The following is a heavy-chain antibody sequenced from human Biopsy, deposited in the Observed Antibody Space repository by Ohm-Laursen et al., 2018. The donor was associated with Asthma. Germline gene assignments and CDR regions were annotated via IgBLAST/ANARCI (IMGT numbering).Heavy chain of an antibody. Sequence: ATVKISCKTSGYTFNSAGITWVRQAPGQGLEWMGWISVYNGNTKVAQKLQDRVTMITDTSTSTAYMELRSMRSDDTAVYFCARAVDYSHYYGIDVWGQGTTATVS. CDR1: GYTFNSAG. D-gene: IGHD3-10*01. CDR2: ISVYNGNT. CDR3: ARAVDYSHYYGIDV. J-gene: IGHJ6*02. V-gene: IGHV1-18*01.